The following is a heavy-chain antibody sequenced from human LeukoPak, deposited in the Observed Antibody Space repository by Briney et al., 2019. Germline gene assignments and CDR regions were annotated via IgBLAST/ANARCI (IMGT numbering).Heavy chain of an antibody. Sequence: GGSLRLSCAASGFSFRRYAMNWVRQAPGRGLEWVAVISGPGPSTVYADSVKGRFTISRDNSKNTLFLQLDSLRVEDTAVYYCAKEEMPHAFDLWGQGTMVTVSS. D-gene: IGHD5-24*01. V-gene: IGHV3-23*01. CDR1: GFSFRRYA. J-gene: IGHJ3*01. CDR2: ISGPGPST. CDR3: AKEEMPHAFDL.